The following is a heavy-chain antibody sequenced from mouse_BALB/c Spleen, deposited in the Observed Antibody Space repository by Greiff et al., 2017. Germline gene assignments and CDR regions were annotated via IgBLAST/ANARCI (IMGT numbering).Heavy chain of an antibody. Sequence: QVHVKQSGADLVKPGASVKLSCKASGYTFTSYYMYWVKQRPGQGLEWIGEINPSNGGTNFNEKFKSKATLTVDKSSSTAYMQLSSLTSEDSAVYSCTRKSITTATIFAYWGQGTLVTVSA. D-gene: IGHD1-2*01. J-gene: IGHJ3*01. V-gene: IGHV1S81*02. CDR2: INPSNGGT. CDR1: GYTFTSYY. CDR3: TRKSITTATIFAY.